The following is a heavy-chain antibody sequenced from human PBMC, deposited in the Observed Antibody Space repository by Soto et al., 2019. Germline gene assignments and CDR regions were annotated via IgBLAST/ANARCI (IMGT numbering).Heavy chain of an antibody. CDR1: GFIFSTYG. Sequence: EVQLLESGGGLVQPGGSLRLSCAASGFIFSTYGMSWVRQAPGKGLDWVSGIRGSGGKTYYAVSVKGRFTIARDNSRSTLYLQLDSLRAEDTAVYYCAKDRRCTGETCSLSNDYWGQGTLVTVSS. CDR3: AKDRRCTGETCSLSNDY. V-gene: IGHV3-23*01. CDR2: IRGSGGKT. D-gene: IGHD2-8*02. J-gene: IGHJ4*02.